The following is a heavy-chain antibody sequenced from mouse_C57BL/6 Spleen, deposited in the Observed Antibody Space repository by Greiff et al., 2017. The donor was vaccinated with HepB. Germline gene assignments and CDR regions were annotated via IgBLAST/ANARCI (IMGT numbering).Heavy chain of an antibody. V-gene: IGHV1-66*01. CDR1: GYSFTSYY. D-gene: IGHD1-2*01. Sequence: SGPELVKPGASVKISCKASGYSFTSYYIHWVKQRPGQGLEWIGWIYPGSGNTKYNEKFKGKATLTADTSSSTAYMQLSSLTSEDSAVYYCARSSITTTFYFDYWGQGTTLTVSS. CDR2: IYPGSGNT. CDR3: ARSSITTTFYFDY. J-gene: IGHJ2*01.